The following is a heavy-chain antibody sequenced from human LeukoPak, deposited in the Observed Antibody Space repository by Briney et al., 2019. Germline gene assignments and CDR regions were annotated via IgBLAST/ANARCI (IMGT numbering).Heavy chain of an antibody. CDR2: MSSSGPII. J-gene: IGHJ4*02. V-gene: IGHV3-48*03. D-gene: IGHD2-15*01. CDR3: ARDRGSGAQWGY. Sequence: GGSLRLSCAASGSTFSNYEMNWVRQAPGKGLEWISYMSSSGPIIKYADSVKGRFTISRDNAKNSLYLQMDSLRADDTAVYYCARDRGSGAQWGYWGQGTLVTVSS. CDR1: GSTFSNYE.